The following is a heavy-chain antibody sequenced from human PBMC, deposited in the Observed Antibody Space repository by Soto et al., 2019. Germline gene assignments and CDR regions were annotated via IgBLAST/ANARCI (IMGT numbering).Heavy chain of an antibody. D-gene: IGHD2-15*01. J-gene: IGHJ5*02. CDR1: GFTFSNYG. Sequence: QVQLVESGGGVVQPGRSLRLSCAACGFTFSNYGMHWVRQAPGKGLEWLANIWSDGSNIYYADSVKGRFTISRDNSKNTLYLQMNSLRAEDTAVYFCARSCSGGSCYSELSDWFDPWGQGTLVTVSS. V-gene: IGHV3-33*01. CDR2: IWSDGSNI. CDR3: ARSCSGGSCYSELSDWFDP.